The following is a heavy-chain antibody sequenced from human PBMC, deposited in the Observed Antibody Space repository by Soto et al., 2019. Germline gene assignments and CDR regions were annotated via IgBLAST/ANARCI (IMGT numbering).Heavy chain of an antibody. Sequence: SDTLSLTCAVSDESITSIYHWAWIRQSPGKWLEWIGEINPSGSTSHNPSLKSRVTLSIDTSKNQFSLRLSSLTAADMAIYYCARRGRYCSSRNSCCFYFDSWVQGNLVTVSS. CDR3: ARRGRYCSSRNSCCFYFDS. D-gene: IGHD2-2*01. J-gene: IGHJ4*02. CDR2: INPSGST. V-gene: IGHV4-34*01. CDR1: DESITSIYH.